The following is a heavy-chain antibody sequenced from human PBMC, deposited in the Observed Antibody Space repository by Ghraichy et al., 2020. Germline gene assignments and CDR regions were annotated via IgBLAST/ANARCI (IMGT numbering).Heavy chain of an antibody. Sequence: SETLSLTCTVSGGSIRSYYWSWIRQPAGKGLEWIGRIYTSGSTNYNPSLRSRVIISLDTSKNQFSLTLSSVTAADTAVYYCASTYYDYWSGSSGYAIDVWGQGTTVTVSS. V-gene: IGHV4-4*07. CDR3: ASTYYDYWSGSSGYAIDV. D-gene: IGHD3-3*01. J-gene: IGHJ6*02. CDR2: IYTSGST. CDR1: GGSIRSYY.